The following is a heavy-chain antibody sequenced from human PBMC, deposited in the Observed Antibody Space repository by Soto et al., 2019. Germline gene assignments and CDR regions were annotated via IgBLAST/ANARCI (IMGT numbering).Heavy chain of an antibody. J-gene: IGHJ5*02. D-gene: IGHD2-2*01. CDR2: ISSSSSTI. Sequence: EVQLEESGGGLVQPGGSLRLSCAASGFTFSSYSMNWVRQAPEKGLEWVSYISSSSSTIYYADSVKGRFTISRDNAKNSLYLQMNSLRAEDTAVYYCAREYCSSTSCLNWFDPWGQGTLVTVSS. V-gene: IGHV3-48*01. CDR1: GFTFSSYS. CDR3: AREYCSSTSCLNWFDP.